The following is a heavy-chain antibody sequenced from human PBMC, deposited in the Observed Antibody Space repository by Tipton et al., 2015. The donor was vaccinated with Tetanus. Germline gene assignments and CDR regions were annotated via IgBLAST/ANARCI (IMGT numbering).Heavy chain of an antibody. D-gene: IGHD2-21*01. Sequence: QLVQSEAEVKKPGESLKISCKGSGYSFTSYWIGWVRQMPGKGLEWMGIIYPGDSDTRYSPSFQGQVTISADKSISTAYLQWSSLKASDTAMYYCARTSRLSYCGGDCYDYWGQGTLVTVSS. CDR2: IYPGDSDT. CDR1: GYSFTSYW. J-gene: IGHJ4*02. V-gene: IGHV5-51*01. CDR3: ARTSRLSYCGGDCYDY.